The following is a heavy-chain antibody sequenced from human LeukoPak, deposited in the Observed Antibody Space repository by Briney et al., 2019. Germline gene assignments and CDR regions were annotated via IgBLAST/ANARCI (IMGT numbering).Heavy chain of an antibody. Sequence: GGSLRLSCGAPGLTHRNDGMSGVHQAPGKGLEWVSAILGSGVSTFYADSVKGRFTISRDNSKNTLYLQMNSLRAEDTAVYYCAKDMNSEDYWGQGTPVTVSS. D-gene: IGHD4-23*01. V-gene: IGHV3-23*01. CDR2: ILGSGVST. CDR1: GLTHRNDG. J-gene: IGHJ4*02. CDR3: AKDMNSEDY.